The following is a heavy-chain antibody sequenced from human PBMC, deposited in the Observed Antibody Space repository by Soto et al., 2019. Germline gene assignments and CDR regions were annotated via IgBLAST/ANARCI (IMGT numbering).Heavy chain of an antibody. CDR2: ISAYNGNT. CDR1: GYTFTSYG. CDR3: ARAHQSQYSSGDNWFDP. D-gene: IGHD6-19*01. Sequence: ASVKVSCKASGYTFTSYGISWVRQAPGQGLEWMGWISAYNGNTNYAQKLQGRVTMTTDTSTSTAYMELRSLRSDDTAVYYCARAHQSQYSSGDNWFDPWGQGTLVTVSS. J-gene: IGHJ5*02. V-gene: IGHV1-18*01.